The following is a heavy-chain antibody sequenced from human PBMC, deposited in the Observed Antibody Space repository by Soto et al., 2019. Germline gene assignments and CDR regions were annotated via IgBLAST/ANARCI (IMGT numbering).Heavy chain of an antibody. D-gene: IGHD4-17*01. J-gene: IGHJ6*02. CDR2: IGTAGDT. Sequence: GGSLRLSCAASGFTFSSYDMHWVRQATGKGLEWVSAIGTAGDTYYPGSVKGRFTISRENAKNSLYLQMNSLRAGDTAVYYCARYTGDYPYYYGMDVWGQGTTVTVSS. CDR1: GFTFSSYD. V-gene: IGHV3-13*01. CDR3: ARYTGDYPYYYGMDV.